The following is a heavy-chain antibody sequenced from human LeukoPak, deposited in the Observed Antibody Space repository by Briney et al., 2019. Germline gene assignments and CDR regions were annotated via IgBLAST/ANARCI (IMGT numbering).Heavy chain of an antibody. D-gene: IGHD4-17*01. J-gene: IGHJ4*02. V-gene: IGHV3-21*01. Sequence: PGGSLRLSCAASGFTFNNYNMNWVRQAPGKALEWVSSITSSGTYIFYADSVKGRFTISRDNAKNSLYLQINSLGPEDTAVYFCAKRYGVLWIDYWGQGTLVTVSS. CDR1: GFTFNNYN. CDR2: ITSSGTYI. CDR3: AKRYGVLWIDY.